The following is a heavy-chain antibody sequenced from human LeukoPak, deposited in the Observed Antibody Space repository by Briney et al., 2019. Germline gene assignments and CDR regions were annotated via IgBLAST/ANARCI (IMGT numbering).Heavy chain of an antibody. J-gene: IGHJ4*02. CDR3: ARAKDMD. CDR2: SRSYSGDI. CDR1: GFTSSTHS. Sequence: GGSLRLSCRTSGFTSSTHSMNWVRQAPGKGLEWVASSRSYSGDIYYADSVKGRFTISRDNAKNTLYLQMNSLRADDTAIHYCARAKDMDWGQGTLVTVSS. V-gene: IGHV3-21*01.